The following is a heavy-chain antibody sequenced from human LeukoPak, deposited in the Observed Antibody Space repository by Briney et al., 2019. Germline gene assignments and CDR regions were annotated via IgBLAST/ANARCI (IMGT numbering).Heavy chain of an antibody. D-gene: IGHD1-7*01. J-gene: IGHJ4*02. V-gene: IGHV3-7*05. Sequence: HPGGSLRLSCAASGFTFSSYWMSWVRQAPGKGLEWVANIKQDGSEKYYVDSVKGRFTISRDNAKNSLYLQMNSLRAEDTAVYYCARVSTRGRGLELGNYFDYWGQGTLVTVSS. CDR1: GFTFSSYW. CDR3: ARVSTRGRGLELGNYFDY. CDR2: IKQDGSEK.